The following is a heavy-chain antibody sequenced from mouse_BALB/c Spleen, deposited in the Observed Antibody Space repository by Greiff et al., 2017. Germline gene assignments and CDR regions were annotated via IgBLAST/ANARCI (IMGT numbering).Heavy chain of an antibody. CDR1: GFSLTSYG. D-gene: IGHD2-14*01. Sequence: VKLQESGPGLVAPSQSLSITCTVSGFSLTSYGVHWVRQPPGKGLEWLGVIWAGGSTNYNSALMSRLSISKDNSKSQVFLKMNSLQTDDTAMYYCARDRYDGAMDYWGQGTSVTVSS. J-gene: IGHJ4*01. V-gene: IGHV2-9*02. CDR2: IWAGGST. CDR3: ARDRYDGAMDY.